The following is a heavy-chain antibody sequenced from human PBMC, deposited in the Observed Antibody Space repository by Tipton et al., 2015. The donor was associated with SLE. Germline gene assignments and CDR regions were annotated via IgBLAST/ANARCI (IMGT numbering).Heavy chain of an antibody. J-gene: IGHJ6*03. CDR1: GFTFSSYA. V-gene: IGHV3-23*01. CDR2: ISGTGRAT. Sequence: SLRLSCAASGFTFSSYAMTWVRQAPGKGLEWVSGISGTGRATYYADPVKGRFTISRDTSKSRLYLQMNSLRIEDTAVYYCAKDGYSSGWFYYYYMDVWGKGTTVTVSS. D-gene: IGHD6-13*01. CDR3: AKDGYSSGWFYYYYMDV.